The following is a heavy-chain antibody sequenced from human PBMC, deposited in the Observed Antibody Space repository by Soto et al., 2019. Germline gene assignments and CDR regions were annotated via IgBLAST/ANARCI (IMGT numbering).Heavy chain of an antibody. CDR1: GFSFSTSE. V-gene: IGHV3-48*03. CDR3: APRKFGSFNIAAFEI. D-gene: IGHD3-16*01. Sequence: GGSLSLSCAASGFSFSTSEMNWVRQAPGKGLEWISYISKSSVTTHYADSVKGRFTISRDNANNSLFLEMHSLRVEDTALYYCAPRKFGSFNIAAFEIWGQGTMVTGSS. CDR2: ISKSSVTT. J-gene: IGHJ3*02.